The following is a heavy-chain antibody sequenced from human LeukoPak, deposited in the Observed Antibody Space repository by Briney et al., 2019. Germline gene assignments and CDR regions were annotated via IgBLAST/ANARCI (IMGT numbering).Heavy chain of an antibody. J-gene: IGHJ4*02. Sequence: ASVKVSCEASGYTFTNYAMNWVRQAPGQGLEWMGWIHPSTGNPTYAQGFTGRFVFSLDTSVSTTYLQISGLKAEDTAVYYCARAYQRLGGLSLPDYWGQGTLVTVSS. V-gene: IGHV7-4-1*02. CDR2: IHPSTGNP. D-gene: IGHD3-16*02. CDR1: GYTFTNYA. CDR3: ARAYQRLGGLSLPDY.